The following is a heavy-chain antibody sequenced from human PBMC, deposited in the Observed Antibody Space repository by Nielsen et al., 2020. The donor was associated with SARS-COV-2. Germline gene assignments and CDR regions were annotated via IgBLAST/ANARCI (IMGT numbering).Heavy chain of an antibody. CDR3: ARDSGDTAMNYYYYYGMDV. D-gene: IGHD5-18*01. CDR2: IKQDGSEK. J-gene: IGHJ6*02. Sequence: GESLKISCAASGFTFSSYSMNWVRQAPGKGLEWVANIKQDGSEKYYVDSVKGRFTISRDNAKNSLYLQMNSLRAEDTAVYYCARDSGDTAMNYYYYYGMDVWGQGTTVTVSS. V-gene: IGHV3-7*01. CDR1: GFTFSSYS.